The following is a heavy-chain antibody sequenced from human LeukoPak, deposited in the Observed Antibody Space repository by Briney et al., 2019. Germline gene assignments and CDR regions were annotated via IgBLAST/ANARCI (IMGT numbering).Heavy chain of an antibody. V-gene: IGHV1-2*02. CDR2: INPNSGGT. D-gene: IGHD6-13*01. CDR1: GYTFAGYF. Sequence: ASVKVSCKASGYTFAGYFMHWVRQAPGQGLEWMGWINPNSGGTNYAQKFQGRVTMTRDTSISTAYMELSRLRSDDTAVYYCARDIAAAGTPIDYWGQGTLVTVSS. CDR3: ARDIAAAGTPIDY. J-gene: IGHJ4*02.